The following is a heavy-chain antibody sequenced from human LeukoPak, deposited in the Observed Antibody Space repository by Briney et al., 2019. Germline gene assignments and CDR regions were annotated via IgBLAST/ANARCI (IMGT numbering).Heavy chain of an antibody. D-gene: IGHD3-16*01. CDR1: GYTFTNCY. CDR3: ARDRGGALFDP. Sequence: ASVKVSCKASGYTFTNCYIHWVRQAPGQGLEWMGIINPTGGSTTYAQKFQGRVTMTTDTSTSTAYMELRSLRSDDTAVYYCARDRGGALFDPWGQGTLVTVSS. J-gene: IGHJ5*02. CDR2: INPTGGST. V-gene: IGHV1-46*01.